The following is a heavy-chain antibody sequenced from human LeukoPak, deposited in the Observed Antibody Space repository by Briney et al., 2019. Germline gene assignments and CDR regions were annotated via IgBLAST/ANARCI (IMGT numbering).Heavy chain of an antibody. J-gene: IGHJ4*02. V-gene: IGHV3-23*01. CDR2: ISSDGDST. CDR1: GFIFRSYA. Sequence: GGSLRLSCAASGFIFRSYAMSWVRQAPGKGLEWVSGISSDGDSTYYADSVKGRFTISRDNSKNTLYLQMSTLRAEDTALYYCAKGMGSWYPFDFWGQGTLVTVSS. CDR3: AKGMGSWYPFDF. D-gene: IGHD6-13*01.